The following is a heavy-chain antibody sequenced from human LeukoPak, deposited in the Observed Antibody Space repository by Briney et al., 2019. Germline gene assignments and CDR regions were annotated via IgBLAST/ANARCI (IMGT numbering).Heavy chain of an antibody. V-gene: IGHV4-34*01. CDR1: GGSFSGYY. CDR2: TNHSGST. J-gene: IGHJ4*02. Sequence: SETLSLTCAVYGGSFSGYYWSWIPQPPGMGREWISETNHSGSTNYNPSLKGRVTISVDTSKTHFSLKLTSVTAADTAVYYCARGGNGDYDSYFDYWGRGTPVTVSS. D-gene: IGHD4-17*01. CDR3: ARGGNGDYDSYFDY.